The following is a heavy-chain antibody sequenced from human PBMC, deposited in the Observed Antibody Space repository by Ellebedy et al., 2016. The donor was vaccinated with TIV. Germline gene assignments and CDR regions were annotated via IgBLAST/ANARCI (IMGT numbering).Heavy chain of an antibody. Sequence: AASVKVSCKASGYTFTSYYMQWVRQAPGLGLEWKGMINPSGGSTSFAPKFQGRITVTRATSTGTLYMELSSLRSEDTAVYYCARSPVRGKYYFYYWGQGILVTVSS. V-gene: IGHV1-46*01. CDR2: INPSGGST. CDR1: GYTFTSYY. D-gene: IGHD3-10*01. CDR3: ARSPVRGKYYFYY. J-gene: IGHJ4*02.